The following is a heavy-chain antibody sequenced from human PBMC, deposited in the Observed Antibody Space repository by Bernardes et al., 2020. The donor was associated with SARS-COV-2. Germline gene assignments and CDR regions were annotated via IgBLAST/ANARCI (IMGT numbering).Heavy chain of an antibody. CDR1: GFTFSSYW. CDR2: INGDGSTT. CDR3: VRGPSDGHGRFEY. V-gene: IGHV3-74*03. Sequence: GGSLRLSCTASGFTFSSYWMHWVRQAPGKGLVWVSRINGDGSTTTYADSVKGRFTISRDNARNTLYLQMNSLRDDDTALYYCVRGPSDGHGRFEYWGQGTLGTVSS. J-gene: IGHJ4*02.